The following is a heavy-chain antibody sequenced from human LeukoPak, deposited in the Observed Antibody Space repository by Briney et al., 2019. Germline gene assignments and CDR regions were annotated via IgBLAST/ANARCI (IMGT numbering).Heavy chain of an antibody. CDR3: ARDHHRRLYDSQARDTFDI. Sequence: GGSLRLSCAASGFTFSSYTMNWVRQAPGKGLEWVSYIGGSSSTIYYADSVKGRFTISRDNAKNSLYLQMDSLRAEDTAVYYCARDHHRRLYDSQARDTFDIWGKGTMVTVSS. CDR1: GFTFSSYT. CDR2: IGGSSSTI. D-gene: IGHD3-22*01. J-gene: IGHJ3*02. V-gene: IGHV3-48*01.